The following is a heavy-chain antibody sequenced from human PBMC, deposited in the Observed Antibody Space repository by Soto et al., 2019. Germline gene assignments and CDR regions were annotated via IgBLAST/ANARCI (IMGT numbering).Heavy chain of an antibody. J-gene: IGHJ6*02. CDR2: IYYSGST. V-gene: IGHV4-61*01. Sequence: SDTLSLTCTVSGGSVSSGSYYWSWIRQPPGKGLEWIGYIYYSGSTNYNPSLKSRVTISVDTSKNQFSLKLSSVTAADTAVYYCARGLAGVEDYYYGMDVWGQGTTVTVSS. D-gene: IGHD3-10*01. CDR1: GGSVSSGSYY. CDR3: ARGLAGVEDYYYGMDV.